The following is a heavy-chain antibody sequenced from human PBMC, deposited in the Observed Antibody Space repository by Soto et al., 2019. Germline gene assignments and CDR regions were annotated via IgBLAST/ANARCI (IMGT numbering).Heavy chain of an antibody. J-gene: IGHJ2*01. Sequence: EVQLVESGGGLVQPGGSLRLSCAASGFTFSSYWMHWVRQAPGKGLVWVSRINTDGSTTSYADSVKGRFTITRDNAKNTVYLQMNSLTAEDTAVYYGAGVGQGSWYFGLWGRATLVTVSS. CDR3: AGVGQGSWYFGL. V-gene: IGHV3-74*01. CDR2: INTDGSTT. CDR1: GFTFSSYW.